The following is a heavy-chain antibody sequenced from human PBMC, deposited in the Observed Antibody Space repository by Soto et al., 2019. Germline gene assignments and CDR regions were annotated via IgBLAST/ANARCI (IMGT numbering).Heavy chain of an antibody. D-gene: IGHD3-3*01. V-gene: IGHV4-31*03. J-gene: IGHJ5*02. CDR2: IYYSGST. CDR3: ARGGVIMGWFDP. Sequence: QVQLQESGPGLVKPSQTLSLTCTVSGGSISSGGYYWSWIRQHPGKGLEWIGYIYYSGSTYYNPSLKSRVTISVNTSKNQFSLKLSSVTAADTAVYYCARGGVIMGWFDPWGQGTLVTVSS. CDR1: GGSISSGGYY.